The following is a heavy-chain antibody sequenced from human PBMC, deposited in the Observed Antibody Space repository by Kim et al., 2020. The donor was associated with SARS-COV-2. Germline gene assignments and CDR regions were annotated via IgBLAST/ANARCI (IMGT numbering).Heavy chain of an antibody. V-gene: IGHV3-30*07. J-gene: IGHJ4*02. D-gene: IGHD6-6*01. CDR3: ARDPPYSSSPDYFDH. Sequence: DSGKGRFTISRDNSKNTLYLQMNSLRAEDTAVYYCARDPPYSSSPDYFDHWGQGTLVTVSS.